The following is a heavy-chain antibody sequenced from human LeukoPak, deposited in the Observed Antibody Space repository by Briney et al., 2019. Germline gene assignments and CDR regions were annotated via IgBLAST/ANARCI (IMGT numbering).Heavy chain of an antibody. V-gene: IGHV3-23*01. CDR3: GKDWGLWVSSHRGDS. J-gene: IGHJ4*02. CDR1: GFTFSSYA. D-gene: IGHD3-16*01. CDR2: ISADASST. Sequence: PGGSLRLSCAASGFTFSSYAMSWVRQAPGKGLEWVSAISADASSTYYADSVEGRFTISRYNSKNALFLQMNSLRAEDTAVYYCGKDWGLWVSSHRGDSWGRGTLVTVSS.